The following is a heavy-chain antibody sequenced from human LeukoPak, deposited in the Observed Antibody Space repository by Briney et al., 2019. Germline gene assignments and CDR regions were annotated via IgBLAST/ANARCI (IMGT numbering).Heavy chain of an antibody. CDR3: AKDYKTGRGYYYGMDV. J-gene: IGHJ6*02. CDR2: ISYDGSNK. Sequence: PGGSLRLSCAASGFTFSSYGMHWVRQAPGKGLEWVAVISYDGSNKYYADSVKGRFTISRDNTKNTLHLQMNSLRAEDTAVYYCAKDYKTGRGYYYGMDVWGQGTTVTVSS. CDR1: GFTFSSYG. D-gene: IGHD1-1*01. V-gene: IGHV3-30*18.